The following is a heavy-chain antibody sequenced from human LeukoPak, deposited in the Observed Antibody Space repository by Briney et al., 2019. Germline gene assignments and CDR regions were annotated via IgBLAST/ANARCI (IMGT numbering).Heavy chain of an antibody. CDR3: ARDLDFGSGRSLGAFDV. J-gene: IGHJ3*01. D-gene: IGHD3-10*01. CDR2: IKEDGNEK. CDR1: GFTFSAYA. Sequence: GGSLRLSCAASGFTFSAYAMSWVRQAPGKGLEWVASIKEDGNEKYYVDSVRGRFTISRDNARNSLYLQMNSLRAEDTAVYYCARDLDFGSGRSLGAFDVWGQGTMVSVSS. V-gene: IGHV3-7*03.